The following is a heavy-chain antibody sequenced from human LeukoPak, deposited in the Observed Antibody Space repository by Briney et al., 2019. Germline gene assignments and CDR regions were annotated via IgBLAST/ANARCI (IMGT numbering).Heavy chain of an antibody. J-gene: IGHJ4*02. D-gene: IGHD6-6*01. V-gene: IGHV1-46*01. CDR1: GYTFPSYF. CDR3: ARTAARRFDY. CDR2: VNPTGGST. Sequence: ASVKVSCTASGYTFPSYFMHWVRQAPGQGLEWMGIVNPTGGSTTYAQKFQGRVTMTRDTSTSTVYMELSSLRSDDTAVYYCARTAARRFDYWGQGTLVTVSS.